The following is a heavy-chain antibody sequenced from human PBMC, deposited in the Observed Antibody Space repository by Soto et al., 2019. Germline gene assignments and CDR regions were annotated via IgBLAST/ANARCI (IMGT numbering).Heavy chain of an antibody. CDR3: ERDRGQQLVYNWFDP. Sequence: QVQLVESGGGVVQPGRSLRLSCAASGFTFSSYGMHWVRQAPGKGLEWVAVIWYDGSNKYYADSVKGRFTISRDNAKNTLYLQMNSLRAEDTAVYYCERDRGQQLVYNWFDPWGQGTLVTVSS. J-gene: IGHJ5*02. V-gene: IGHV3-33*01. CDR2: IWYDGSNK. CDR1: GFTFSSYG. D-gene: IGHD6-13*01.